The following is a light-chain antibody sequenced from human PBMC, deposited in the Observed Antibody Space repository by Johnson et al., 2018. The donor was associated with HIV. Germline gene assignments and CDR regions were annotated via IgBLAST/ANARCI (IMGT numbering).Light chain of an antibody. CDR1: SSNIGNNY. CDR2: ENN. V-gene: IGLV1-51*02. CDR3: ATWDASLSTGGV. J-gene: IGLJ1*01. Sequence: QSVLTQPPSVSAAPGQKVTISCSGNSSNIGNNYVSWYQHLPGTAPKLLISENNTRPSGIPDRFSGSNSGPSSTLDITGLQTRDEADYYCATWDASLSTGGVFGTGTKVTVL.